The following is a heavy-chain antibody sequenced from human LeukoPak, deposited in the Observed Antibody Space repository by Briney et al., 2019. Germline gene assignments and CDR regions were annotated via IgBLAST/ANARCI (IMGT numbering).Heavy chain of an antibody. CDR2: INPNSSGT. Sequence: ASVKVSCKASGYIFTGYYMYWVRQAPGQGLEWIGWINPNSSGTNYAQKFQGRVTMTTDTSTSTAYMELRSLRSDDTAVYYCARDRPSYYDILTGYAFDIWGQGTMVTVSS. D-gene: IGHD3-9*01. CDR1: GYIFTGYY. V-gene: IGHV1-2*02. J-gene: IGHJ3*02. CDR3: ARDRPSYYDILTGYAFDI.